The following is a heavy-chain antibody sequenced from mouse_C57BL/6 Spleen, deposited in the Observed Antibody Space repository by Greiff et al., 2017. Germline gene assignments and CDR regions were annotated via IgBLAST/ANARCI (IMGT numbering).Heavy chain of an antibody. Sequence: QVHVKQSGAELARPGASVKLSCKASGYTFTSYGISWVKQRTGQGLEWIGEIYPRSGNTYYNEKFKGKATLTADKSSSTAYMELRSLTSEDSAVYFCAREGGTPFAYWGQGTLVTVSA. D-gene: IGHD3-3*01. V-gene: IGHV1-81*01. CDR2: IYPRSGNT. CDR3: AREGGTPFAY. J-gene: IGHJ3*01. CDR1: GYTFTSYG.